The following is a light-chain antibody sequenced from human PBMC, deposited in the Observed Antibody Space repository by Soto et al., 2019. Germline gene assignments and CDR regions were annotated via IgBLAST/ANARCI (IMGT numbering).Light chain of an antibody. J-gene: IGKJ1*01. CDR1: QGISNH. Sequence: DIQMTQSPSAMSASVGDRVTITCRASQGISNHLAWFQQKPGKVPKRLIYGASSLQSGVPSRFSGSGSGTEFTLTISSLQPEDFATYYCLQHNSYPWTFGQGTKVDIK. CDR3: LQHNSYPWT. CDR2: GAS. V-gene: IGKV1-17*03.